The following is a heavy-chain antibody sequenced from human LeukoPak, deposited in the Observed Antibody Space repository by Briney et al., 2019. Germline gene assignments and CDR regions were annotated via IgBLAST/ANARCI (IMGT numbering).Heavy chain of an antibody. Sequence: SETLSLTCAVYGGSFSGYYWSWIRQPPGKGLEWIGEINHSGSTNYNPSLKSRVTISVDTSKNQFSLKLSSVTAADTAVYYCARVSSGSYNNDYWGQGTLVTVSS. D-gene: IGHD1-26*01. CDR3: ARVSSGSYNNDY. J-gene: IGHJ4*02. CDR2: INHSGST. CDR1: GGSFSGYY. V-gene: IGHV4-34*01.